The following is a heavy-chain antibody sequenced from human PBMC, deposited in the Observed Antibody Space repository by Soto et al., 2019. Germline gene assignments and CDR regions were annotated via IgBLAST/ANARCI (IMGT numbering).Heavy chain of an antibody. Sequence: QVQLEESGPGLVKPSETLSLTCTVSGGSINAFFWSWVRQPPGKGLESIGYIFYSGSTNYNPSLKSRVSISLDTSKTKFSLNLTSVPAADTAVYYWATQTGLYNYGLDVWGQGTMVAGAS. CDR1: GGSINAFF. V-gene: IGHV4-59*01. CDR2: IFYSGST. J-gene: IGHJ6*02. CDR3: ATQTGLYNYGLDV.